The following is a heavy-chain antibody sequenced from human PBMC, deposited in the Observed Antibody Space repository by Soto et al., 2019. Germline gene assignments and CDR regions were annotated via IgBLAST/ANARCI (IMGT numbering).Heavy chain of an antibody. V-gene: IGHV4-59*12. Sequence: PSETLSLTCTFSGGSISSDYWSWIRQPPGKGLEWIGCIYYSGSTNYNPSLKSRVTISVDTSKNQFSLKLSSVTAADTAVYYCAREPFGDGYWSHPLGQGLLVTVSS. CDR1: GGSISSDY. CDR3: AREPFGDGYWSHP. J-gene: IGHJ5*02. D-gene: IGHD3-10*01. CDR2: IYYSGST.